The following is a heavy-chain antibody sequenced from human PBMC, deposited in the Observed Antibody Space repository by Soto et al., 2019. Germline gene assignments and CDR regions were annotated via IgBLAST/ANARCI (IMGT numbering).Heavy chain of an antibody. CDR2: MYYSGST. J-gene: IGHJ3*02. Sequence: QLQLQESGPGLVKPSETLSLTCTVSGGSISSSSYYWGWIRQPPGKGLEWIGSMYYSGSTYYNPSLKSRVTISVDTSKNLFSLKLSSVTAADTAVYYCARHIWYGADTFAFVIWCQGTMVTVSS. V-gene: IGHV4-39*01. CDR3: ARHIWYGADTFAFVI. D-gene: IGHD1-20*01. CDR1: GGSISSSSYY.